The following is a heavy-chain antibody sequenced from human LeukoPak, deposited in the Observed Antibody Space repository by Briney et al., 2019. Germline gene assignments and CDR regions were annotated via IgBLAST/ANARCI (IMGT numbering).Heavy chain of an antibody. J-gene: IGHJ4*02. V-gene: IGHV1-69*04. CDR1: GGTFSSYA. CDR3: ARGGPSSIAARPFHY. CDR2: IIPILGIA. Sequence: GASVKVSCKASGGTFSSYAISWVRQAPGRGLEWMGRIIPILGIANYAQKFQGRVTITADKSTSTAYMELSSLRSEDTAVYYCARGGPSSIAARPFHYWGQGTLVTVSS. D-gene: IGHD6-6*01.